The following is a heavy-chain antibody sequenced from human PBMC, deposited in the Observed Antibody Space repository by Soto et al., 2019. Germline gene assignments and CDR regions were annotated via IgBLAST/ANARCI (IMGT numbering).Heavy chain of an antibody. D-gene: IGHD1-26*01. Sequence: QVQLMQSGAEVKKPGASVRVSCQTSGYTFMDYYIHWLRQAPGQGLEWMGVINPDGGSTSYARNLEGSVTVTTETSTNSVYVDMGRLTLEDTAVYFWASDPRSWNYVGFWDLWCQGTLVTVTT. CDR3: ASDPRSWNYVGFWDL. CDR2: INPDGGST. J-gene: IGHJ4*02. V-gene: IGHV1-46*01. CDR1: GYTFMDYY.